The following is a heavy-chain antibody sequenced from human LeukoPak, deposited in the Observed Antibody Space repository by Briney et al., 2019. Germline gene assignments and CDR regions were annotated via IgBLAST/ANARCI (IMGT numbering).Heavy chain of an antibody. V-gene: IGHV3-11*04. J-gene: IGHJ4*02. D-gene: IGHD6-19*01. Sequence: GGSLRLSCAASGFTFSDYYMSWIRQAPGKGLEWVSYISSSGSTIYYADSVKGRFTISRDNAKNSLYLQMYSLRAEDTAVYYCARDSSSGWSVYYFDYWGQGTLVTVSS. CDR2: ISSSGSTI. CDR3: ARDSSSGWSVYYFDY. CDR1: GFTFSDYY.